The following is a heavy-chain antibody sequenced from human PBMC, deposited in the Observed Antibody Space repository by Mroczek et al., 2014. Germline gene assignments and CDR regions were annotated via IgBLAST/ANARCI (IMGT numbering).Heavy chain of an antibody. V-gene: IGHV4-59*01. CDR2: IYYSGST. CDR1: GGSISSYY. D-gene: IGHD2-2*01. J-gene: IGHJ2*01. Sequence: VQLQESGPGLVKPSETLSLTCTVSGGSISSYYWSWIRQPPGKGLEWIGYIYYSGSTNYNPSLKSRVTISVDTSKNQFSLKLSSVTAADTAVYYCARVPTYCSSTSCSLDWYFDLWGLAPWSLSPQ. CDR3: ARVPTYCSSTSCSLDWYFDL.